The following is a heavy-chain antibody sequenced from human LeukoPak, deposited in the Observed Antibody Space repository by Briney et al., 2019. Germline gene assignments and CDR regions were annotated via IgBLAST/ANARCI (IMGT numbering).Heavy chain of an antibody. Sequence: SETLSLTCTVSGGSISSSSYYWGWIRQPPGKGLEWIGSIYYSGSTYYNPSLKSRVTISVDTSKNQFSLKLSSVTAADTAVYYCARDPLLAPYDFWSGYSDYMDVWGKGTTVTVSS. CDR1: GGSISSSSYY. V-gene: IGHV4-39*07. CDR3: ARDPLLAPYDFWSGYSDYMDV. D-gene: IGHD3-3*01. CDR2: IYYSGST. J-gene: IGHJ6*03.